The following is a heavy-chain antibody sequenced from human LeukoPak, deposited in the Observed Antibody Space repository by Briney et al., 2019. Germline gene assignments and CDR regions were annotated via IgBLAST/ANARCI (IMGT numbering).Heavy chain of an antibody. D-gene: IGHD5-18*01. V-gene: IGHV4-30-4*01. J-gene: IGHJ4*02. Sequence: SQTLSLTCTVSGGSISSGDSYWSWIRQPPGKGLEWIGYIYYSGSTYYNPSLKSRVTISVDTSKNQFSLKLSSVTAADTAVYYCARLLSGYSYGPVDYWGQGTLVTVSS. CDR3: ARLLSGYSYGPVDY. CDR2: IYYSGST. CDR1: GGSISSGDSY.